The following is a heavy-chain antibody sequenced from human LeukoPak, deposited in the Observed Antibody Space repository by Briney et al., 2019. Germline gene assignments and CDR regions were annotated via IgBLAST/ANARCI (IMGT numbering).Heavy chain of an antibody. CDR3: ARYGLAYTYDF. CDR2: ICYSGST. Sequence: SETLSLTCSVSGGSISGYYWSWIRQPPGKGLEWIGYICYSGSTNYNPSLKSRVTMSVDTSKNQFSLKLSSVTAADTAVYYCARYGLAYTYDFWGQGTLVTVSS. CDR1: GGSISGYY. D-gene: IGHD3-16*01. J-gene: IGHJ4*02. V-gene: IGHV4-59*01.